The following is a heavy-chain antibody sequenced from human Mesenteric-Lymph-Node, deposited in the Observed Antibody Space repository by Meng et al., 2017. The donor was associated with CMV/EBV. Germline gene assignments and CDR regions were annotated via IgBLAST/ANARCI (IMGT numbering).Heavy chain of an antibody. D-gene: IGHD2-21*01. CDR3: ARGILGGGGNY. J-gene: IGHJ4*02. CDR2: MNPNSGNT. Sequence: SCKASGGTFSSYAIRWVRQATGQGLEWMGWMNPNSGNTGYAQKFQGRVTITRNTSISTAYMELSSLRSEDTAVYYCARGILGGGGNYWGQGTLVTVSS. CDR1: GGTFSSYA. V-gene: IGHV1-8*03.